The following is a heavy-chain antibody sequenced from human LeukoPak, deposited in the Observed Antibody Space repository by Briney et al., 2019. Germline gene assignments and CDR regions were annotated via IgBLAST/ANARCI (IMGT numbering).Heavy chain of an antibody. CDR1: GYTFTGYY. J-gene: IGHJ4*02. D-gene: IGHD3-22*01. V-gene: IGHV1-2*02. CDR2: INPNSGGT. CDR3: ARDPGDSSGYRY. Sequence: GASVKVSCKASGYTFTGYYMHWVRRAPGQGLEWMGWINPNSGGTNYVQKFQGRVTMTRDTSISTAYMELSRLRSDDTAVYYCARDPGDSSGYRYWGQGTLVTVSS.